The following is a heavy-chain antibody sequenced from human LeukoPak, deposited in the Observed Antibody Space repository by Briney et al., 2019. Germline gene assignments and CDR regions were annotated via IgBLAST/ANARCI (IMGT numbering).Heavy chain of an antibody. Sequence: PGGSLRLSCAVSGFTVSTEYMGWVRQAPGKGLEWVSLINSGDSTSYADSVKGRFTISRHNSKNTLYLQMNSQRAEDTAVYYCARALYYFDYWGQGTLVTVSS. V-gene: IGHV3-53*04. CDR3: ARALYYFDY. CDR1: GFTVSTEY. CDR2: INSGDST. J-gene: IGHJ4*02.